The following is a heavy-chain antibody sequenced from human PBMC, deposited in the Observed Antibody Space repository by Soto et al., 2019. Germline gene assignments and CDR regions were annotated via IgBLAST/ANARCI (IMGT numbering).Heavy chain of an antibody. D-gene: IGHD2-15*01. CDR2: IYLNGGS. V-gene: IGHV4-4*02. CDR3: VQHGQYSLHY. Sequence: PSETLSLTCAVSGGSLGRRDCWSWVRQPPGKGLEWIGQIYLNGGSTYDPSLKTRVAISVDMSKKLLSLELRSVTTADTAVYYRVQHGQYSLHYWGQGVLVTVS. J-gene: IGHJ4*02. CDR1: GGSLGRRDC.